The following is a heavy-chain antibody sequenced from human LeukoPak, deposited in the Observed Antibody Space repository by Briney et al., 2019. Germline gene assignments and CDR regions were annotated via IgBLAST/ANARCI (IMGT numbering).Heavy chain of an antibody. D-gene: IGHD1-26*01. CDR3: AGHHQAYSRTY. CDR2: ISVDGSST. V-gene: IGHV3-74*01. CDR1: GFAFRNYW. Sequence: GGSLRLSCVASGFAFRNYWMYWVRQGPGKGLVWVSRISVDGSSTTYADSVKGRFTISRDNAKDTLYLQMHSLRADDTAVYYCAGHHQAYSRTYWGQGTLVTVSS. J-gene: IGHJ4*02.